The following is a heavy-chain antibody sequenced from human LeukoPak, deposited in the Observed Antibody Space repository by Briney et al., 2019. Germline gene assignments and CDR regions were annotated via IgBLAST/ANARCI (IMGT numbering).Heavy chain of an antibody. CDR1: GGSLSSGDYY. J-gene: IGHJ4*02. Sequence: PSQTLSLTRTVSGGSLSSGDYYWSWIRQPPGKGLEWIGYICYSGSTYYNPSLKSRVTISVDTSKNQFSLKLSSVTAADTAVYYCARSYYDSSGYSHWGQGTLVTVSS. V-gene: IGHV4-30-4*08. CDR2: ICYSGST. D-gene: IGHD3-22*01. CDR3: ARSYYDSSGYSH.